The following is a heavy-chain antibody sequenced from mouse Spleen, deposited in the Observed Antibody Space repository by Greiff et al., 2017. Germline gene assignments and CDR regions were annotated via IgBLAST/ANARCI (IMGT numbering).Heavy chain of an antibody. D-gene: IGHD1-1*01. Sequence: QVQLQQPGAELVRPGTSVKLSCKASGYTFTSYWMHWVKQRPGQGLEWIGVIDPSDSYTNYNQKFKGKATLTVDTSSSTAYMQLSSLTSEDSAVYYCAIPLYYYDGSYDAMDYWGQGTSVTVSS. CDR2: IDPSDSYT. CDR1: GYTFTSYW. CDR3: AIPLYYYDGSYDAMDY. V-gene: IGHV1-59*01. J-gene: IGHJ4*01.